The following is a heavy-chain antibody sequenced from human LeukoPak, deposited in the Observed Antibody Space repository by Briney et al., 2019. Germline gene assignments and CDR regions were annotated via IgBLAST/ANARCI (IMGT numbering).Heavy chain of an antibody. CDR1: GYTYTSYA. D-gene: IGHD6-19*01. Sequence: ASVQDTCMASGYTYTSYAINWVRQAPGQGVEWMGWIITNTGNPMYAQGFTGRFVFSLDTSVSTAYLQISSLKAEDTAVYYCARDRIMNLYSSAWYEFDYWGQGTLVTVSS. J-gene: IGHJ4*02. CDR3: ARDRIMNLYSSAWYEFDY. CDR2: IITNTGNP. V-gene: IGHV7-4-1*02.